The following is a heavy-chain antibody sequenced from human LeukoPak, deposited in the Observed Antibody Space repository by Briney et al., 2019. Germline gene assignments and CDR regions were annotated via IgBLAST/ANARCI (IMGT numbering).Heavy chain of an antibody. J-gene: IGHJ6*03. CDR1: GGSISSNSYY. D-gene: IGHD6-19*01. Sequence: SETLSLTCTVSGGSISSNSYYWSWIRQPAGKGLEWIGRIYTSGSTNYNPSLKSRVTMSIGTSKNQFSLKLSSVTAADTAVYYCARDKAVAGIDYYYYSMDVWGKRTTVTISS. CDR2: IYTSGST. CDR3: ARDKAVAGIDYYYYSMDV. V-gene: IGHV4-61*02.